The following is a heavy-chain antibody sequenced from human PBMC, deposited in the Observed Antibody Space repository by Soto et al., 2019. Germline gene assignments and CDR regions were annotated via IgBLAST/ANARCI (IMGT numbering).Heavy chain of an antibody. CDR1: GYSFFTYG. CDR3: ARKSSTSSWFDP. CDR2: ISTYDGNT. V-gene: IGHV1-18*01. J-gene: IGHJ5*02. D-gene: IGHD6-6*01. Sequence: GAAVKVSCKASGYSFFTYGITLVRQAPGEGLEWMGWISTYDGNTDYAQKLQGRVTMTTDTSTRTAYMELRSLRSDDTAVYYCARKSSTSSWFDPWGLGTLVTVSS.